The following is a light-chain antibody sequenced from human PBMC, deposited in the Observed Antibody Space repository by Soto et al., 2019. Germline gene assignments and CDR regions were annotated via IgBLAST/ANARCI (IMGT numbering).Light chain of an antibody. CDR2: QDT. CDR1: KLGDKY. J-gene: IGLJ1*01. V-gene: IGLV3-1*01. Sequence: SYELTQPPSVSVSPGQTASIPCSGDKLGDKYACWYRQKPGQSPVLLIYQDTKRPSGIPERFSGSNSGNTATLTISGTQAMDEADYYCQAWDSSTAVFGTGTKVTVL. CDR3: QAWDSSTAV.